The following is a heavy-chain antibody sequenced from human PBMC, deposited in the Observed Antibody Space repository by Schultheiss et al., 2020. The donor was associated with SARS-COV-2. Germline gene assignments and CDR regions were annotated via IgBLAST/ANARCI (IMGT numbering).Heavy chain of an antibody. CDR2: INPTSGGT. CDR3: ERDAPGDRSDYYYDY. J-gene: IGHJ4*02. D-gene: IGHD3-22*01. Sequence: ASVKVSCKASGYNFIRQYVHWARQTPGQGLEWMGRINPTSGGTNIAQKFQGRVSMTRDTSTSTAYLELTNLKSDDTAVYYCERDAPGDRSDYYYDYWGQGALVTVSS. CDR1: GYNFIRQY. V-gene: IGHV1-2*06.